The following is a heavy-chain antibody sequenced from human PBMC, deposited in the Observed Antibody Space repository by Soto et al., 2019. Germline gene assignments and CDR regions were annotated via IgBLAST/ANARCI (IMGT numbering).Heavy chain of an antibody. D-gene: IGHD1-1*01. Sequence: SETLSLTCTVSGGSISSYYWSWIRQPPGKGLEWIGYIYYSGSTNYNPSLKSRVTISVDTSKNQFSLKLSSVTAADTAVYYCAKWYDRVADPSGYWGQGTLVTVSS. J-gene: IGHJ4*02. CDR2: IYYSGST. CDR1: GGSISSYY. CDR3: AKWYDRVADPSGY. V-gene: IGHV4-59*01.